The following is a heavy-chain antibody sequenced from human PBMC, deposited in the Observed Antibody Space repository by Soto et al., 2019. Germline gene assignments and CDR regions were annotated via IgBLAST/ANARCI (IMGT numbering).Heavy chain of an antibody. CDR1: GFTFSSYA. Sequence: GGSLRLSCAASGFTFSSYAMSWVRQAPGKGLEWVSAISGSGGSTYYADSVKGRFTISRDNSKNTLYLQMNSLRAEDTAVYYCAKDMDIVATTGNYMDVWGKGTTVTVSS. CDR3: AKDMDIVATTGNYMDV. D-gene: IGHD5-12*01. J-gene: IGHJ6*03. CDR2: ISGSGGST. V-gene: IGHV3-23*01.